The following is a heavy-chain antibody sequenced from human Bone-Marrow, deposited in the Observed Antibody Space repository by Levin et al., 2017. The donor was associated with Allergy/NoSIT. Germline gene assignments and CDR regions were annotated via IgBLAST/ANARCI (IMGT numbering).Heavy chain of an antibody. CDR2: IKSKTEGDTV. V-gene: IGHV3-15*01. CDR3: TKYYDTSVSAFVFDI. Sequence: GESLKISCAVSGINFNNAWMTWVRQAPGKGLEWVGRIKSKTEGDTVDYAAPVKGRFTILRDDSQDTLYLQMNSLKTDDTAVYYCTKYYDTSVSAFVFDIWGQGTMVTVSS. J-gene: IGHJ3*02. D-gene: IGHD3-22*01. CDR1: GINFNNAW.